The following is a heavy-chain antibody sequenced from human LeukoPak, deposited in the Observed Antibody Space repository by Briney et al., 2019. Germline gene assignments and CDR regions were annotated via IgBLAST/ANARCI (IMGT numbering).Heavy chain of an antibody. J-gene: IGHJ2*01. V-gene: IGHV3-30-3*01. CDR1: GFTFSSYA. Sequence: GGSLRLSCAASGFTFSSYAMHWVRQAPGKGLEWVAVISYDGSNKYYADSVKGRFTISRDNSKNTLYLQMNSLRAEDTAVYYCARVPALGYWYFDLWGRGTLVTVSS. CDR3: ARVPALGYWYFDL. CDR2: ISYDGSNK. D-gene: IGHD7-27*01.